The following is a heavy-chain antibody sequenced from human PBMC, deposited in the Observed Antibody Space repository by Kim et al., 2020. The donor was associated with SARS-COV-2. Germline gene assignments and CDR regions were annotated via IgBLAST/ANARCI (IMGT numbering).Heavy chain of an antibody. V-gene: IGHV3-20*04. CDR1: GFSFGAYG. J-gene: IGHJ1*01. D-gene: IGHD2-15*01. CDR2: IYSKSGGI. Sequence: GGSLRLSCVGSGFSFGAYGMFWVRQAPGKGLEWVSAIYSKSGGIAYVDAVKGRFTVSRDNAKTSLYLEMNSLRAEDTAVYYSARAEGSCSYGIGSSGHW. CDR3: ARAEGSCSYGIGSSGH.